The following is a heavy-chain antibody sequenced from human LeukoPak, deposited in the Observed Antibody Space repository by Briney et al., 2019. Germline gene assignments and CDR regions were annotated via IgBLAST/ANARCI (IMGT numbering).Heavy chain of an antibody. CDR1: GGSFSGYY. CDR2: INHSGST. J-gene: IGHJ4*02. CDR3: ARGLRGWYYYDSSGYYYYFDY. Sequence: TSETLSLTCAVYGGSFSGYYWSWIRQPPGKGLEWIGEINHSGSTNYNPSLKSRVTISVDTSKNQFSLKLSSVTAADTAVYYCARGLRGWYYYDSSGYYYYFDYWGQGTLVTVSS. D-gene: IGHD3-22*01. V-gene: IGHV4-34*01.